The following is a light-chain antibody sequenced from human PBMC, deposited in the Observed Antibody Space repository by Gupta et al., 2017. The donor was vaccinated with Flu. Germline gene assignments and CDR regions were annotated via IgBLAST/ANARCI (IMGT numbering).Light chain of an antibody. V-gene: IGLV1-44*01. CDR3: SAYDDSLNGFV. CDR2: RNN. CDR1: YSSIGSNT. Sequence: QSVLTQPPPASGTPGQLATISCSGSYSSIGSNTVNWYQQLPGRAPKLLIYRNNQRPSGVPDRFSGSQSGTSASLAISGLQAEDEAEYYCSAYDDSLNGFVFGTGTKFIVL. J-gene: IGLJ1*01.